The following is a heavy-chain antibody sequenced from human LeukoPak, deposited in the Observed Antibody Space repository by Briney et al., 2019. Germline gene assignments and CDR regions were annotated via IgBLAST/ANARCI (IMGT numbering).Heavy chain of an antibody. D-gene: IGHD2-21*01. Sequence: SETLSLTCAVYGGSFSGYYWSWIRQPPGKGLEWIGEISHSGSTNYNPSLKSRVTISVDTSKNQFSLKLSSVTAADTAVYYCARAIGAFDIWGQGTMVTVSS. CDR3: ARAIGAFDI. CDR2: ISHSGST. CDR1: GGSFSGYY. V-gene: IGHV4-34*01. J-gene: IGHJ3*02.